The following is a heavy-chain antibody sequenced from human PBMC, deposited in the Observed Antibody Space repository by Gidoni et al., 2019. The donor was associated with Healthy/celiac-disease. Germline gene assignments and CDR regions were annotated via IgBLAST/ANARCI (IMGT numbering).Heavy chain of an antibody. CDR2: ISSSSSYI. V-gene: IGHV3-21*01. CDR1: GVTFSSYS. CDR3: ARVFIVGATTYYYYYGMDV. Sequence: EVQLVESGGGLVKPGGSLRLSCAASGVTFSSYSMNWVRQAPGKGLEWVSSISSSSSYIYYADSVKGRFTISRDNAKNSLYLQMNSLRAEDTAVYYCARVFIVGATTYYYYYGMDVWGQGTTVTVSS. D-gene: IGHD1-26*01. J-gene: IGHJ6*02.